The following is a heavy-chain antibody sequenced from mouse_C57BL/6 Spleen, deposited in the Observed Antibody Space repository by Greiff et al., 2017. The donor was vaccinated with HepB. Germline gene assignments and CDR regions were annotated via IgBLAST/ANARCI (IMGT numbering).Heavy chain of an antibody. J-gene: IGHJ4*01. D-gene: IGHD2-4*01. Sequence: VQLKQSVAELVRPGASVKLSCTASGFNIKNTYMHWVKQRPEQCLEWIGRIDPANGNTKYAPKFQGKATITADTSSNTAYLQLSSLTSEDTAIYYCAVYDYDAYYAMDYWGQGTSVTVSS. CDR2: IDPANGNT. CDR1: GFNIKNTY. CDR3: AVYDYDAYYAMDY. V-gene: IGHV14-3*01.